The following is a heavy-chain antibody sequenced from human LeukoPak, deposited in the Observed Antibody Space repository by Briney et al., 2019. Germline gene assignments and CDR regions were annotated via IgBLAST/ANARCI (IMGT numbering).Heavy chain of an antibody. D-gene: IGHD2-21*02. CDR1: GGSFTNYY. J-gene: IGHJ2*01. Sequence: SETLSLTCAVYGGSFTNYYWSWIRQPPGKGLEWIGEINYSGSTNYNPSLKSRVTISVDTSKNQFSLKLSSVTAADTAVYYCARGWGLSYCGGDCYPPYWYFDLWGRGTLVTVSS. CDR3: ARGWGLSYCGGDCYPPYWYFDL. CDR2: INYSGST. V-gene: IGHV4-34*01.